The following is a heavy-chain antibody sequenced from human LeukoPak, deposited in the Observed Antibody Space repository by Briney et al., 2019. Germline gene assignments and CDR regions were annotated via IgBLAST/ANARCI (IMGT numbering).Heavy chain of an antibody. D-gene: IGHD5-18*01. CDR1: GFTFSDHY. J-gene: IGHJ4*02. CDR2: ISSSSSTI. CDR3: ARDQRYSYGYGAGY. V-gene: IGHV3-11*04. Sequence: GGSLRLSCAASGFTFSDHYMDWVRQASGKGLEWVSYISSSSSTIYYADSVKGRFTIPRDNAKNSLYLQMNSLRDEDTAVYYCARDQRYSYGYGAGYWGQGTLVTVSS.